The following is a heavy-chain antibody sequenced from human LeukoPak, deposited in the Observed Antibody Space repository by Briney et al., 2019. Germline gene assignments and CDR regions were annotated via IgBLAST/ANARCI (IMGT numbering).Heavy chain of an antibody. V-gene: IGHV1-18*01. J-gene: IGHJ5*02. Sequence: ASVKVSCKASGYTFTSYGISWVRQAPGQGLEWMGWISAYNGNTNYAQKLQGRVTMTTDTSTSTAYMELRSLRSDDTAVYYCARFTPGYYDSSGLSAWGQGTLVTVSS. CDR2: ISAYNGNT. D-gene: IGHD3-22*01. CDR3: ARFTPGYYDSSGLSA. CDR1: GYTFTSYG.